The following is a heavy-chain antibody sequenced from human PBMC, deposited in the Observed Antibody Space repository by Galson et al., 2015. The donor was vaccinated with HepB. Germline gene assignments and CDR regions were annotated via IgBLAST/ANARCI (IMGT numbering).Heavy chain of an antibody. V-gene: IGHV3-33*01. CDR3: ARAAHNPYGFDAFDI. D-gene: IGHD3-16*01. CDR2: IWYDGSNK. CDR1: GFTFSSYG. J-gene: IGHJ3*02. Sequence: SLRLSCAASGFTFSSYGMHWVRQAPGKGLEWVAVIWYDGSNKYYADSVKGRFTISRDNSKNTLYLQMNSLRAEDTAVYYCARAAHNPYGFDAFDIWGQGTMVTVSS.